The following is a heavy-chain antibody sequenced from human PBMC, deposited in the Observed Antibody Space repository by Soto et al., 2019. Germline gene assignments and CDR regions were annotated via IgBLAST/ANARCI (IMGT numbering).Heavy chain of an antibody. CDR2: IGGSGVEA. CDR3: ASR. J-gene: IGHJ4*02. Sequence: GGSLRLSCEVSGLTFASYAMYWVRQTPRRGLEWVADIGGSGVEATYADSVKGRFTISRDNSQNTLFLQMDNLTVEDTATYYCASRGGQGIGVTVSS. V-gene: IGHV3-23*01. CDR1: GLTFASYA.